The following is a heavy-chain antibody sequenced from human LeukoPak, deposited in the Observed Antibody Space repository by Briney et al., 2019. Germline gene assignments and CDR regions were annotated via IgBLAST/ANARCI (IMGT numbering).Heavy chain of an antibody. CDR1: GFTFSSDA. Sequence: GGSLRLSCAASGFTFSSDAMRWVRQAPGKGLEWVSAISGSGGSTYYADSVKGRFTISRDNSKNTLYLQMNSLRAEDTAVYYCAKLGGQWPYPGAFDIWGQGTMVTVPS. J-gene: IGHJ3*02. V-gene: IGHV3-23*01. CDR2: ISGSGGST. D-gene: IGHD6-19*01. CDR3: AKLGGQWPYPGAFDI.